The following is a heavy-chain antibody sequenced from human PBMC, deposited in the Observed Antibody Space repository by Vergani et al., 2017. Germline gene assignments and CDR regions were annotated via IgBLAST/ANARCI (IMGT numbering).Heavy chain of an antibody. Sequence: QLHLQESGPGLVKPSETLSLTCTVSGGSITSSSYYLGWIRQPPGKGLEWIGNIYHSGGAYYNPSLKGRVTISVATSKNQFSLEVTSVTAADTAIYFCARTESFILRYFHWALWGQGTLVTVSS. CDR3: ARTESFILRYFHWAL. J-gene: IGHJ4*02. D-gene: IGHD3-9*01. CDR2: IYHSGGA. CDR1: GGSITSSSYY. V-gene: IGHV4-39*01.